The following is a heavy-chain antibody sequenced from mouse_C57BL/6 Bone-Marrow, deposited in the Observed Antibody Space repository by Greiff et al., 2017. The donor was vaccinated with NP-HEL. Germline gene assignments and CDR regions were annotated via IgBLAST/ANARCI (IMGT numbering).Heavy chain of an antibody. CDR3: ARRDYDYPYYAMDY. CDR2: ISYSGST. CDR1: GYSITSDY. D-gene: IGHD2-4*01. V-gene: IGHV3-8*01. Sequence: EVKLMESGPGLAKPSQTLSLTCSVTGYSITSDYWNWIRKFPGNKLEYMGYISYSGSTYYNPSPKSRISITRDTYKNQYYLQFNSVTTEDTATYYCARRDYDYPYYAMDYWGQGTSVTVSS. J-gene: IGHJ4*01.